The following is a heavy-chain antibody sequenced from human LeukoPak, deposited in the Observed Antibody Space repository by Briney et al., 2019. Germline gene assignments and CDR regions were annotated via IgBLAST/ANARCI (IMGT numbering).Heavy chain of an antibody. D-gene: IGHD1-14*01. Sequence: PGGTLRLSCEASGFTFSSYAMNWVRQVRGKGLEWVSSISGSGGNTYYADSVKSRFTISRDNSKNTLYLQMNSLRADDTAVYHCAKPAKTDYADYWGQGTLVTVSS. J-gene: IGHJ4*02. CDR3: AKPAKTDYADY. CDR2: ISGSGGNT. CDR1: GFTFSSYA. V-gene: IGHV3-23*01.